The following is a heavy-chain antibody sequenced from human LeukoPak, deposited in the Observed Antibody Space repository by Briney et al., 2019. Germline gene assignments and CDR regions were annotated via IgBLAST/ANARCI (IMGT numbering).Heavy chain of an antibody. V-gene: IGHV3-72*01. CDR1: GFTFSNAW. J-gene: IGHJ3*01. CDR3: VSKRADDPFDV. Sequence: EGSLRLSCAASGFTFSNAWMSWVRQAPGKGLEWVGRVRNKADSYATQYAASVRGRFTISRDDSKNSLYLQMNSLKTEDTAVYYCVSKRADDPFDVWGQGTLVTVSS. D-gene: IGHD6-13*01. CDR2: VRNKADSYAT.